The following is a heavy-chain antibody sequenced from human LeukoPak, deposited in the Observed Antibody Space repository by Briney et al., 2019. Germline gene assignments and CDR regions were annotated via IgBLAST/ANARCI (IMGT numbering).Heavy chain of an antibody. V-gene: IGHV3-7*04. CDR2: IKQDGSEK. Sequence: PGGSLRLSCAASGFDFSISTIDWVRQAPGKGLEWVANIKQDGSEKYYVDSVKGRFTISRDNAKNSLYLQMNSLRAEDTAVYYCAGGIAAAAHFDYWGQGTLVTVSS. CDR1: GFDFSIST. J-gene: IGHJ4*02. CDR3: AGGIAAAAHFDY. D-gene: IGHD6-13*01.